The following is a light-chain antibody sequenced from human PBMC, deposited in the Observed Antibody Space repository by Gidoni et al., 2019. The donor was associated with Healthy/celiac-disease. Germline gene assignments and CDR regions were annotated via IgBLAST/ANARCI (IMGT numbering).Light chain of an antibody. Sequence: QSVLTPPPPASGTPGQRVTISCSGSSSNIGSNTVNWYQQLPGTAPKLLIYSNNQRPSGVPDRFSGSKSGTSASLAISGLQSEDEADYYCAAWDDSLNGHVVFGGGTKLTVL. CDR1: SSNIGSNT. J-gene: IGLJ2*01. V-gene: IGLV1-44*01. CDR2: SNN. CDR3: AAWDDSLNGHVV.